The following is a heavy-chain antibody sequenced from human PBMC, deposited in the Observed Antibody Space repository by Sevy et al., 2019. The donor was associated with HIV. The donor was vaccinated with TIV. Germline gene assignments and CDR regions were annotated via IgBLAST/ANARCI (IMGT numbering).Heavy chain of an antibody. Sequence: GGSLRLSCAASGFTFSSYSMNWVRQAPGKGLEWVSYISSSSSTIYYADPVKGRFTISRDNARNSLYLQMNSLRDEDTAVYYCSRAIVTRSGYSSGWYYFDYWGQGTLVTVSS. V-gene: IGHV3-48*02. CDR1: GFTFSSYS. CDR3: SRAIVTRSGYSSGWYYFDY. CDR2: ISSSSSTI. J-gene: IGHJ4*02. D-gene: IGHD6-19*01.